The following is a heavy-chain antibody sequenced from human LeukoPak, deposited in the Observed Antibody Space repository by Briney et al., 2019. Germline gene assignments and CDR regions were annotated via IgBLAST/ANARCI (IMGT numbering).Heavy chain of an antibody. CDR2: IRREGTTT. CDR3: GRDLHWILFDY. Sequence: GGSLRLSCAASGFTFSTYWMHWVRQAPGKGLVWVSRIRREGTTTAYADSVKGRCTISRDNAKNTRFLHMNSLSAEDTAVCYFGRDLHWILFDYWGQGPLVTVSS. CDR1: GFTFSTYW. D-gene: IGHD3-9*01. V-gene: IGHV3-74*03. J-gene: IGHJ4*02.